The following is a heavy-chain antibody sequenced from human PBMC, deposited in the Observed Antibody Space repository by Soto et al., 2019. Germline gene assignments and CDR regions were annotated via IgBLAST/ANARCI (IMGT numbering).Heavy chain of an antibody. V-gene: IGHV3-7*05. CDR1: GFTFSSYW. Sequence: EVQLVESGGGLVQPGGSLRLSCAASGFTFSSYWMSWVRQAPGKGLEWVANIKKDGNEKFYVDSVKGRFTISRDNAKNSLFLQMNSLTAEDTAVYYCARVNSLAGEYWGQGTLVAVSS. CDR2: IKKDGNEK. CDR3: ARVNSLAGEY. J-gene: IGHJ4*02. D-gene: IGHD2-15*01.